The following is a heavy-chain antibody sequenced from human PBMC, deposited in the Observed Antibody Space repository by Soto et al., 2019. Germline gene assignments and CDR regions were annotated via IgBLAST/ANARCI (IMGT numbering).Heavy chain of an antibody. J-gene: IGHJ4*02. CDR1: GYTFTSYC. CDR2: ISAYNGNT. CDR3: ARYGDDVTPIDY. Sequence: ASVKVSCKASGYTFTSYCISWVRQAPGQGLEWMGWISAYNGNTNYAQKFQGRVTITADESTSTAYMELSSLRSEDTAVYYCARYGDDVTPIDYWGQGTLVTVSS. D-gene: IGHD4-17*01. V-gene: IGHV1-18*01.